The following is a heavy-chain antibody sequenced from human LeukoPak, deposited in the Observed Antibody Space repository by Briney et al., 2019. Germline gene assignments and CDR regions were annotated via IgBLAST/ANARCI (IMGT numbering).Heavy chain of an antibody. D-gene: IGHD6-13*01. J-gene: IGHJ4*02. Sequence: ASVKVSCKASGGTFSSYAISWVRQAPGQGLEWMGWISAYNGNTNYAQKLQGRVTMTTDTSTSTAYMELRSLRSDDTAVYYCARIEVEYSSSSGYWGQGTLVTVSS. V-gene: IGHV1-18*01. CDR1: GGTFSSYA. CDR3: ARIEVEYSSSSGY. CDR2: ISAYNGNT.